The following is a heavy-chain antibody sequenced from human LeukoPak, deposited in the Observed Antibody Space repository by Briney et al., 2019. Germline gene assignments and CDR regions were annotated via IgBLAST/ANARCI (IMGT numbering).Heavy chain of an antibody. D-gene: IGHD5-18*01. J-gene: IGHJ5*02. CDR2: ISGSGGST. V-gene: IGHV3-23*01. Sequence: GGSLRLSCAASGFTFSSYAMSWVRQAPGKGLEWVSAISGSGGSTYYADSVKGRFTISRDNSKNALYLQMNSLRVEDTAVYYCAKDPPYSYGYWFDPWGQGTLVTVSS. CDR3: AKDPPYSYGYWFDP. CDR1: GFTFSSYA.